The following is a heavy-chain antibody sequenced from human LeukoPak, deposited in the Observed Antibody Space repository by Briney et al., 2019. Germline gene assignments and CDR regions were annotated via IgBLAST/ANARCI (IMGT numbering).Heavy chain of an antibody. J-gene: IGHJ4*02. CDR2: IIPIFGTA. CDR1: GGTFSSYA. CDR3: ARALLDDPPDY. V-gene: IGHV1-69*13. D-gene: IGHD2-15*01. Sequence: SVEVSCTASGGTFSSYAISWVRQAPGQGLGWMGGIIPIFGTANYAQKFQGRVTITADESTSTAYMELSSLRSEDTAVYYCARALLDDPPDYWGQGTLVTVSS.